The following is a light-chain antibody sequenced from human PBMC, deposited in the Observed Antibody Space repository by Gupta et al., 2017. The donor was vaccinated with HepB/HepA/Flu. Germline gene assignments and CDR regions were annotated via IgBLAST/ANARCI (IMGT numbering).Light chain of an antibody. CDR1: QSISSW. J-gene: IGKJ1*01. Sequence: IQMTQSPSTLPASVADRVTITCRAGQSISSWLAWYQQKPGKPPKVLNYESSNLESGVPSRCGGSGSGTEFTLTISSLQPDDFASYYCQHYNTYPWTFGQGTKVEIK. V-gene: IGKV1-5*03. CDR2: ESS. CDR3: QHYNTYPWT.